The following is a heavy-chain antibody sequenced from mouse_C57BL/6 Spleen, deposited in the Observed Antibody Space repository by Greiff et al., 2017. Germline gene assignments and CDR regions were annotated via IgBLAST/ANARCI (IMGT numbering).Heavy chain of an antibody. CDR1: GYTFTSYW. Sequence: EVQLQESGTVLARPGASVKMFCKTSGYTFTSYWMHWVKQRPGQGLEWIGAIYPGNSDTSYNQKFKGKAKLTAVTSASTAYMELSSLTNEDSAVYYCTRGSPTVVAKDYAMDYWGQGTSVTVSS. CDR2: IYPGNSDT. J-gene: IGHJ4*01. V-gene: IGHV1-5*01. CDR3: TRGSPTVVAKDYAMDY. D-gene: IGHD1-1*01.